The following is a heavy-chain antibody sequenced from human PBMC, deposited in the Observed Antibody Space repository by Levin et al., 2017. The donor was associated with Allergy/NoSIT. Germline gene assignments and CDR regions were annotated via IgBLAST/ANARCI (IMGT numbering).Heavy chain of an antibody. CDR2: INHSGST. Sequence: SETLSLTCAVYGGSFSGYYWSWIRQPPGKGLEWIGEINHSGSTNYNPSLKSRVTISVDTSKNQFSLKLSSVTAADTAVYYCARSIKGGTGTTNWFDPWGQGTLVTVSS. CDR3: ARSIKGGTGTTNWFDP. CDR1: GGSFSGYY. J-gene: IGHJ5*02. V-gene: IGHV4-34*01. D-gene: IGHD1-1*01.